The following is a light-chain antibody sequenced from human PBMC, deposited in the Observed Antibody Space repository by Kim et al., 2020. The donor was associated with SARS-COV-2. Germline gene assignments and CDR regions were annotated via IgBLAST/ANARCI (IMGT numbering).Light chain of an antibody. J-gene: IGLJ7*01. CDR3: CSYAGSRNV. Sequence: PERSITATCTGTSMDVGNCNLVSCYQQNPGKDLKLMIYEVTKRPSGVSNRFSGSKSGNTASLTISGLQAEEEADYYCCSYAGSRNVFGGGTQRTVL. V-gene: IGLV2-23*02. CDR1: SMDVGNCNL. CDR2: EVT.